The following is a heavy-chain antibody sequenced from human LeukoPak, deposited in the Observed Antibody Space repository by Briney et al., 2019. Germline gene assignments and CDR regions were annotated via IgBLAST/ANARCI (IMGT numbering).Heavy chain of an antibody. Sequence: PGGSLRLSCAASGFTFSNYGMHWVRKAPGKGLEWVALISYDGSIKYYADSVKGRFTISRDDSRNTLYLQMNSLRAEDTAVYYCAKGSPMVRGVPSYYYYGMDVWGQGTTVTVSS. CDR1: GFTFSNYG. CDR2: ISYDGSIK. D-gene: IGHD3-10*01. J-gene: IGHJ6*02. V-gene: IGHV3-30*18. CDR3: AKGSPMVRGVPSYYYYGMDV.